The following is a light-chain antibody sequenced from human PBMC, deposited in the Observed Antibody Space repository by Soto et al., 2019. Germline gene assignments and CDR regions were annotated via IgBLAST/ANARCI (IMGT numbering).Light chain of an antibody. CDR2: EVT. J-gene: IGLJ1*01. CDR1: GSDVGGYDY. Sequence: SALTQPASVSGSPGQSTTISCTGTGSDVGGYDYVSWYQQYPGKAPKLIIYEVTNRPSGVSNRFSGSKSGNTASLSISGLRAEDEADYYCSSFRSSSTLPYVFGTGTKVTVL. CDR3: SSFRSSSTLPYV. V-gene: IGLV2-14*01.